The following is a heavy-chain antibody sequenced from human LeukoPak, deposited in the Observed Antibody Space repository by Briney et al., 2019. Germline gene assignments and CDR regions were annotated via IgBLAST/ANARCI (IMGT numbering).Heavy chain of an antibody. J-gene: IGHJ6*03. V-gene: IGHV4-4*07. CDR2: IYTSGST. D-gene: IGHD3-10*01. CDR3: ARVKHGSGSYYNIYYYYMDV. Sequence: SETLSLTCTVSGGSISSYYWSWIRQPAGKGLEWIGRIYTSGSTSYNPSLKSRVTMSVDTSKNQFSLKLSSVTAADTAVYYCARVKHGSGSYYNIYYYYMDVWGKGTTVTVSS. CDR1: GGSISSYY.